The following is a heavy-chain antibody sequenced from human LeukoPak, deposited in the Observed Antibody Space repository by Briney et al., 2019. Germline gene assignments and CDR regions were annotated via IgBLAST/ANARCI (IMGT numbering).Heavy chain of an antibody. D-gene: IGHD5-24*01. CDR1: GGTFSSYA. V-gene: IGHV1-69*05. J-gene: IGHJ3*02. CDR3: ARDGPYRRDGYNFIAFDI. Sequence: SVKVSCKXSGGTFSSYAISWVRQAPGQGLERMGRIIPIFGTANYAQKFQGRVTITTDESTSTAYMELSSLRSEDTAVYYCARDGPYRRDGYNFIAFDIWGQGTMVTVSS. CDR2: IIPIFGTA.